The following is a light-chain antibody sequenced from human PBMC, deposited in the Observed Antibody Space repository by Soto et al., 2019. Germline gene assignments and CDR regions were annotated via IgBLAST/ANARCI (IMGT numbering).Light chain of an antibody. Sequence: QSALTQPASVSGSPGQSITISCTGTSSDIGSYNYVSWYQQYPGKAPKLMIHNVSNRPSGVSDRFSGSKSGNTASLTISGLQAEDEADYYCSSYSSTTTPVVFGGGTKLTVL. CDR2: NVS. V-gene: IGLV2-14*03. CDR1: SSDIGSYNY. J-gene: IGLJ2*01. CDR3: SSYSSTTTPVV.